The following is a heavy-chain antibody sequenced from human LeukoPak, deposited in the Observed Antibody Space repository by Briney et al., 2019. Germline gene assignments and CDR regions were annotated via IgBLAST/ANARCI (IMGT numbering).Heavy chain of an antibody. D-gene: IGHD5-18*01. J-gene: IGHJ4*02. CDR3: AKDHGGLYSYIDY. V-gene: IGHV3-23*01. CDR1: GFIFSNYG. CDR2: VRVDGHTT. Sequence: GGTLRLSCVASGFIFSNYGMSWVRQVPGKGLEWVSSVRVDGHTTFYADSVKGRFTISRDNSKNTLYLQMNSLRAEDTAIYYCAKDHGGLYSYIDYWGQGTLVTVSS.